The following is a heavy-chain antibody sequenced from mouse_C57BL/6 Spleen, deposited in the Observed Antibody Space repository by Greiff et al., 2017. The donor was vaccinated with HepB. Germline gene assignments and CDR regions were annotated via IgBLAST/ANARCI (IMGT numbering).Heavy chain of an antibody. D-gene: IGHD4-1*01. CDR2: INPSSGYT. Sequence: QVQLQQPGAELARPGASVKMSCKASGYTFTSYTMHWVKQRPGQGLEWIGYINPSSGYTKYNQKFKDKATLTADKSSSTAYMQLSSLTSEDSAVYYCARAGTGYFDVWGTGTTVTVSS. J-gene: IGHJ1*03. CDR1: GYTFTSYT. V-gene: IGHV1-4*01. CDR3: ARAGTGYFDV.